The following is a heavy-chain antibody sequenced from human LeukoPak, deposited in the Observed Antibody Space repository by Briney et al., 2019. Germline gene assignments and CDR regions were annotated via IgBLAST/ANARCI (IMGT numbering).Heavy chain of an antibody. D-gene: IGHD1-14*01. CDR2: IIPVFGAA. CDR1: RGTFSNYP. J-gene: IGHJ4*02. V-gene: IGHV1-69*05. CDR3: ARGTDGNNFDY. Sequence: GASVKVSCKASRGTFSNYPITWVRQAPGQGLEWMGRIIPVFGAANYAQNFHGRVTIATGESTNTVYMELNSLTSEDTAVYYCARGTDGNNFDYWGQGTLVTVSS.